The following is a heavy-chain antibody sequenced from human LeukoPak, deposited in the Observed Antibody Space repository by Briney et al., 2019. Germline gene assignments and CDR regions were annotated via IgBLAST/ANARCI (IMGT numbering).Heavy chain of an antibody. CDR2: INPNSGGT. Sequence: ASVKVSCKASGYTFTGYYMHWVRQAPGQGLEWMGWINPNSGGTNYAQKFQGRVTMTRDTSISTAYMELSRLRSDDTAVYYFARELAYSGGDSSDYWGQGTLVTVSS. CDR3: ARELAYSGGDSSDY. CDR1: GYTFTGYY. V-gene: IGHV1-2*02. D-gene: IGHD2-21*02. J-gene: IGHJ4*02.